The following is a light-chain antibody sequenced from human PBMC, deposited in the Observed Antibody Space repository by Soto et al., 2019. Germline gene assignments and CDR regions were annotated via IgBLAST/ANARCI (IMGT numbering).Light chain of an antibody. CDR1: QSVNIN. V-gene: IGKV3-15*01. CDR2: GTS. Sequence: EIVLTQSTATPSLSPGERATLSCRASQSVNINLAWYQQKPGQAPRLLIYGTSTRATGVPARFSGSGSGTEFTLTISNLQSEDFAVYYCQQYNDWPPLTFGGGTKVDIK. J-gene: IGKJ4*01. CDR3: QQYNDWPPLT.